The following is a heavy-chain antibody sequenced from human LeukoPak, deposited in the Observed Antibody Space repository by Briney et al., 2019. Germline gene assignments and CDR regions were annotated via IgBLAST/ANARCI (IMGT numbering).Heavy chain of an antibody. J-gene: IGHJ5*02. Sequence: ASVKVSCKASGYTFTNYAMHWVRQAPGQRLEWMGWINTGNGNTKYSQEFQGRVTITRDMSTSTVYMELSSLRSEDTAVYYCARAPRSTGYFKGAWFDPWGQGTLVTVSS. V-gene: IGHV1-3*03. D-gene: IGHD3-9*01. CDR2: INTGNGNT. CDR1: GYTFTNYA. CDR3: ARAPRSTGYFKGAWFDP.